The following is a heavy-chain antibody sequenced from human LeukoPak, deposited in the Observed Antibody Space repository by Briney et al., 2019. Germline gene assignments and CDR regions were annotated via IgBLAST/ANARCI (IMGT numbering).Heavy chain of an antibody. D-gene: IGHD6-13*01. CDR3: ARDPPEGAAADAALDY. V-gene: IGHV1-69*01. CDR2: IIPIFGTA. CDR1: VGTFSSYA. Sequence: GSSVKVSCKASVGTFSSYAISWVGQAPGQGREWMGGIIPIFGTANYAQKFKGRVTITADESTSTAYKEPSSLRSEDTAVYYCARDPPEGAAADAALDYWGRGTLTTVTS. J-gene: IGHJ4*02.